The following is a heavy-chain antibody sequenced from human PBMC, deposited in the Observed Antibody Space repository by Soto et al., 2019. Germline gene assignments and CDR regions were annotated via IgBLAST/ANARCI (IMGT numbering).Heavy chain of an antibody. CDR3: ARDRYSSGWYDLDY. CDR1: GFTFSSYG. D-gene: IGHD6-19*01. Sequence: QVQLVESGGGVVQPGRSLRLSCAASGFTFSSYGMHWVRQAPGKGLEWVAVIWYDGSHKYYADSVKGPFTISRDKSKNTLYLQMNSLRAEDTAVYYCARDRYSSGWYDLDYWGQGTLVTVSS. CDR2: IWYDGSHK. V-gene: IGHV3-33*01. J-gene: IGHJ4*02.